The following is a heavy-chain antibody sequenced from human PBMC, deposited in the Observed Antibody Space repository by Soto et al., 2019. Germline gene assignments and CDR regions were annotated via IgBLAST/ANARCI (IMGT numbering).Heavy chain of an antibody. D-gene: IGHD2-8*01. Sequence: QVQLVQSGAEVKKPGASVKVSCKASGYTFTSYDINWVRQATGQGLEWMGWMNPNSGNTGYAQKFQGRVAMTRNTTISTAYMELSSLRSEDTAVCYCARVPCTTHLSRDYYYYHMDVWGKGTTVTVSS. CDR3: ARVPCTTHLSRDYYYYHMDV. CDR1: GYTFTSYD. J-gene: IGHJ6*03. CDR2: MNPNSGNT. V-gene: IGHV1-8*01.